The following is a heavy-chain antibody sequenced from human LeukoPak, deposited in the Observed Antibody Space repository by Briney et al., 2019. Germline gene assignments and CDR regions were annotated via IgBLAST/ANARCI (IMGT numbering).Heavy chain of an antibody. CDR3: AKSWGDRFLEWSPGY. Sequence: GGSLRLSCAASGFTFSSYGMHWVRQAPGKGLEWVAFIRYDGSNKYYADSVKGRFTISRDNSKNTLYLQMNSLRAEDTAVYYCAKSWGDRFLEWSPGYWGQGTLVTVSS. D-gene: IGHD3-3*01. V-gene: IGHV3-30*02. J-gene: IGHJ4*02. CDR2: IRYDGSNK. CDR1: GFTFSSYG.